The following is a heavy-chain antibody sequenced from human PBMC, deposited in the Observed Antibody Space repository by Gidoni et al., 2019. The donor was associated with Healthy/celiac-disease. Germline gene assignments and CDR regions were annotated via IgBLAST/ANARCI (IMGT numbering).Heavy chain of an antibody. CDR2: ISGSGGST. Sequence: EVPLLVSGGGLLQPGGSLRLSCAASDFTVSSYAMGWVRQDSGKGLEWVSAISGSGGSTYYADSVKGRFTISRDNSKNTLYLQMNSLRAEDTAVYYCRYEGNGGQGTMVTVSS. CDR3: RYEGN. CDR1: DFTVSSYA. D-gene: IGHD1-1*01. V-gene: IGHV3-23*01. J-gene: IGHJ3*01.